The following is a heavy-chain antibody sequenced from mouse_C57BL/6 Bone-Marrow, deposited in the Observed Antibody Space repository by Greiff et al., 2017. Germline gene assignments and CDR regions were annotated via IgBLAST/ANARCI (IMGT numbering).Heavy chain of an antibody. Sequence: EVKLQESGPGLVKPSQTVFLTCTVTGISITTGNYRWSWIRQFPGNKLEWIGYIYYSGTITYNPSLTSRTTITRDTPKNQFFLEMNSLTAEDTATYYCARSPSYYGSSLCSFDVWGTGTTVTVSS. CDR1: GISITTGNYR. V-gene: IGHV3-5*01. CDR3: ARSPSYYGSSLCSFDV. CDR2: IYYSGTI. D-gene: IGHD1-1*01. J-gene: IGHJ1*03.